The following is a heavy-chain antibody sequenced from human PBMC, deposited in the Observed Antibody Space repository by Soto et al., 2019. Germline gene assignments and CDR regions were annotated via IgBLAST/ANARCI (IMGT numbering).Heavy chain of an antibody. Sequence: SVKVSCKASGGTFSSYTISWVRQAPGQGLEWMGRIIPILGIANYAQKFQGRVTITADKSTSTAYMELSSLRSEDTAVCYCARDLGHGSQVLRFLEWSGSWFDPWGQGTLVTVSS. CDR1: GGTFSSYT. CDR2: IIPILGIA. D-gene: IGHD3-3*01. V-gene: IGHV1-69*04. J-gene: IGHJ5*02. CDR3: ARDLGHGSQVLRFLEWSGSWFDP.